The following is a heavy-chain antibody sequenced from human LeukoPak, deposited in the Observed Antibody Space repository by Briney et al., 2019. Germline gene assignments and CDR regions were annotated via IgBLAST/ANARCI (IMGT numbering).Heavy chain of an antibody. V-gene: IGHV4-61*02. D-gene: IGHD3-3*01. CDR1: GGSISSGSYY. J-gene: IGHJ4*02. Sequence: SETLSLTCTVSGGSISSGSYYWSWIRQPAGKGLEWIGRIYTSGSTNYNPSLKSRVTISVDTSKNQFSLKLSSVTAADTAVYYCARENDFWSGLRDWGQGTLVTVSS. CDR3: ARENDFWSGLRD. CDR2: IYTSGST.